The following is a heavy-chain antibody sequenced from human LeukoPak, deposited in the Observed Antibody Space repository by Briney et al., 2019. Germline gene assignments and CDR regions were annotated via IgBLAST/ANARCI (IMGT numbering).Heavy chain of an antibody. Sequence: PGGSLRLSCAASAFTFSDYSMNWVRQAPGKGLEWISYIDTSSSTMYYADSVKGRFTISRDNSKNTLYLQMNSLRADDTAVYHCARDNLLSISWYDFDYWGQGTLVTVSS. CDR2: IDTSSSTM. CDR1: AFTFSDYS. J-gene: IGHJ4*02. D-gene: IGHD6-13*01. CDR3: ARDNLLSISWYDFDY. V-gene: IGHV3-48*01.